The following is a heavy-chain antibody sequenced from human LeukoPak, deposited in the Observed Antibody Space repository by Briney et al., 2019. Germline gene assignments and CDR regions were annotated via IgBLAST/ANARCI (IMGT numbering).Heavy chain of an antibody. CDR1: GYTFTGYY. D-gene: IGHD3-10*01. CDR3: ARGSRGLLWFGELFTFDP. Sequence: ASVKVSCKASGYTFTGYYMHWVRQAPGQGLEWMGWINPNSGGTSYAQKFQGWVTMTRDTSISTAYMELSRLRSDDTAVYYCARGSRGLLWFGELFTFDPWGQGTLVTVSS. V-gene: IGHV1-2*04. CDR2: INPNSGGT. J-gene: IGHJ5*02.